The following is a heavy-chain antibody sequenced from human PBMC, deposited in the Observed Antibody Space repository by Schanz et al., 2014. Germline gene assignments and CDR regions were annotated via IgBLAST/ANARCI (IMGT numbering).Heavy chain of an antibody. V-gene: IGHV1-18*01. Sequence: QGQLVQSGPEVKKPGASVKVSCKASGYTFTSYGLNWVRQAPGQGLEWMGWISAYTNNTNYAQKVQGRVTMTTDTSTGTAYMELRSLRSDDTAVYYCARDRRRYCSTASCLHDNWFDPWGQGTLVIVSS. J-gene: IGHJ5*02. D-gene: IGHD2-2*01. CDR3: ARDRRRYCSTASCLHDNWFDP. CDR2: ISAYTNNT. CDR1: GYTFTSYG.